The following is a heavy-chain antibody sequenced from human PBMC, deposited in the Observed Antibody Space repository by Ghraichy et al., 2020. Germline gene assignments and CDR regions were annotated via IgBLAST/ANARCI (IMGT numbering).Heavy chain of an antibody. D-gene: IGHD4-23*01. CDR2: ISSSSRNI. CDR1: GFTFSGYS. Sequence: VGSLRLSCVGSGFTFSGYSMNWVRQSPGKGLEWVSHISSSSRNIFYADSVKGRFTISRDNAKNSLSLQMNSLRDEDTAVYYCARGSAVVRFYYYAGMDVWGQGTTVTVSS. J-gene: IGHJ6*02. CDR3: ARGSAVVRFYYYAGMDV. V-gene: IGHV3-48*02.